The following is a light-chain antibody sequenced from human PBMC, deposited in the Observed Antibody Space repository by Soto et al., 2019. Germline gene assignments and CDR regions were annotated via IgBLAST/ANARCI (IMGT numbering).Light chain of an antibody. CDR3: QHSNRYAEA. CDR1: QTISSW. J-gene: IGKJ1*01. CDR2: KAS. V-gene: IGKV1-5*03. Sequence: DIQMTQSPSTLSGSVGDRVTITCRASQTISSWLAWYQQKPGKAPKLLIYKASTLKSGVPSRFSGSGSGTEFTLTISSLQPDDFAPYYGQHSNRYAEAFGQGNKVELK.